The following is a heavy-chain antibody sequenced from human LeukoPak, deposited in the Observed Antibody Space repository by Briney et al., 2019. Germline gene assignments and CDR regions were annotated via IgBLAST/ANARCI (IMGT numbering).Heavy chain of an antibody. CDR2: ISGSGVNT. Sequence: GGSLRLSCATSGFTFSTYAMNWVRQAPGKGLEWVSTISGSGVNTYYADSVKGRFTISRDSSRNTLSLQMNSLRAEDTAVYYCARGRENGAYVSRVLDYWGQGILVTVSS. D-gene: IGHD2-8*01. V-gene: IGHV3-23*01. CDR3: ARGRENGAYVSRVLDY. CDR1: GFTFSTYA. J-gene: IGHJ4*02.